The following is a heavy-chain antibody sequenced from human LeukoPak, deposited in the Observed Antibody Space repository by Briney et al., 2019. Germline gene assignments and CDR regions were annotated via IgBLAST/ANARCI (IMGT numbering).Heavy chain of an antibody. J-gene: IGHJ4*02. Sequence: GGSLRLSCAASGFTFSRFSMNWVRQAPGKGLEWVSYVSSSSGTIYYADSVKGRFTISRDNAKNSLYLQMNSLRAEDTAVYYCARDALGATTNTRRFDYWGQGTLVTVSS. CDR2: VSSSSGTI. V-gene: IGHV3-48*04. CDR3: ARDALGATTNTRRFDY. D-gene: IGHD1-26*01. CDR1: GFTFSRFS.